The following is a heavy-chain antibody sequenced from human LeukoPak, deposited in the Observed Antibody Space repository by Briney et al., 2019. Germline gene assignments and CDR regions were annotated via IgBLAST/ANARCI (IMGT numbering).Heavy chain of an antibody. CDR2: IGTRSNPI. V-gene: IGHV3-11*01. J-gene: IGHJ4*02. CDR3: AREARGSGRDFDY. D-gene: IGHD1-26*01. Sequence: GGSLRLSCAASGFSFSDFYMSWIRQAPGMGLEWISYIGTRSNPIYYADSVKGRFTISRDDTKNSLYLQMNSLRDEDTAVYFCAREARGSGRDFDYWGQGILVTVSS. CDR1: GFSFSDFY.